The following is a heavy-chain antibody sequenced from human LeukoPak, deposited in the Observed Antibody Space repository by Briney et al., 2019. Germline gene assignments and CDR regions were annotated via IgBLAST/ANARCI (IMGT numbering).Heavy chain of an antibody. J-gene: IGHJ4*02. CDR3: ASATVPGTFAD. V-gene: IGHV3-9*01. CDR2: ISWNSGNI. CDR1: GFTFGDYA. D-gene: IGHD4-17*01. Sequence: GGSLRLSCTASGFTFGDYAMHWVRQVPEKGLEWVSGISWNSGNIAYADSVKGRFTISRDNAKNSLYLQMNSLRPEDTALYHCASATVPGTFADWGQGTQVTVTS.